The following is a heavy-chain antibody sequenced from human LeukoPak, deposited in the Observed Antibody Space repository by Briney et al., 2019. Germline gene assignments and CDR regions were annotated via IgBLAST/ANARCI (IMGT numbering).Heavy chain of an antibody. D-gene: IGHD6-13*01. V-gene: IGHV3-30*02. J-gene: IGHJ4*02. CDR3: AREYSSSWYPYYFDY. Sequence: GGSLRPSCAASGFTFSSYGMHWVRQAPGKGLEWVAFIRYDGSNKYYADSVKGRFTISRDNSKNALYLQMNSLRAEDTAVYYCAREYSSSWYPYYFDYWGQGTLVTVSS. CDR2: IRYDGSNK. CDR1: GFTFSSYG.